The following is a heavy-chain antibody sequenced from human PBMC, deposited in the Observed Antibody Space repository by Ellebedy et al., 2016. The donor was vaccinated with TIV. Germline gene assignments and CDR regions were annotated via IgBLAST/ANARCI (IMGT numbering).Heavy chain of an antibody. V-gene: IGHV1-8*01. D-gene: IGHD1-1*01. CDR1: EYTFASYD. CDR3: ARGRRDNWSSYLFDH. CDR2: MNPKSGNT. J-gene: IGHJ4*02. Sequence: AASVKVSCKASEYTFASYDINWVRQANGQGLDWMGWMNPKSGNTGYAQKFQGRVTMTRNTSISTAFMELSRLRSEDTAVNYCARGRRDNWSSYLFDHWGQGTLVPVSS.